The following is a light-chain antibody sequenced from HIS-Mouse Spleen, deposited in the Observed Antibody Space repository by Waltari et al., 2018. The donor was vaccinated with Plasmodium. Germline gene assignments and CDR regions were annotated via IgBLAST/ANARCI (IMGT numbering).Light chain of an antibody. CDR2: GKN. Sequence: SSELTQDPAVSVALGQTVRITCQGDSLRSYYASWYQQKPGQAPVLVIYGKNNRPSGIPDRCSCSSSGNTASLTITGAQAEDEADYYCNSRDSSCNHVVFGGVTKLTVL. CDR3: NSRDSSCNHVV. J-gene: IGLJ2*01. CDR1: SLRSYY. V-gene: IGLV3-19*01.